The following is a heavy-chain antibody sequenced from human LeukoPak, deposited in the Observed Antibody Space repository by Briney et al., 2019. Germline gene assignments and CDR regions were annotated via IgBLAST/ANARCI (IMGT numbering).Heavy chain of an antibody. CDR2: IYHSGST. J-gene: IGHJ6*03. Sequence: SETLSLTCAVSGYSISSGYYWGWIRQPPGKGLEWIGSIYHSGSTYYNPSLKSRVTISVGTSKNQFSLKLSSVTAADTAVYYCTRDLVGATDYYYYYMDVWGKGTTVTVSS. CDR3: TRDLVGATDYYYYYMDV. CDR1: GYSISSGYY. V-gene: IGHV4-38-2*02. D-gene: IGHD1-26*01.